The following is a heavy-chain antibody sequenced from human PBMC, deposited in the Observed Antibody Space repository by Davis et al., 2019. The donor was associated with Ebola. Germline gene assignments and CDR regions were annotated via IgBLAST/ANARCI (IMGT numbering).Heavy chain of an antibody. CDR1: GFTFSSYS. CDR3: AREPGTTVYYYYYMDV. V-gene: IGHV3-48*01. Sequence: PGGSLRLSCAASGFTFSSYSMNWVRQAPGKGLEWVSYISSSSSTIYYADSVKGRFTISRDNAKNSLYLQMNSLRAEDTAVYYCAREPGTTVYYYYYMDVWGKGTTVTVSS. CDR2: ISSSSSTI. D-gene: IGHD1-1*01. J-gene: IGHJ6*03.